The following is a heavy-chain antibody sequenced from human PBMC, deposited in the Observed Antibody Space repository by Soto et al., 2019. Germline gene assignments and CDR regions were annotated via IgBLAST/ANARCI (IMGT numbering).Heavy chain of an antibody. CDR1: GFTFSNAW. CDR2: IKSKTDGGTT. D-gene: IGHD2-15*01. Sequence: GGSLRLSCAASGFTFSNAWMSWVRQAPGKGLEWVGRIKSKTDGGTTDYAAPVKGRFTISRGDSKNMLYLQMNSLGTEDTGVYFCTTGSQNTYCRGGSCYFDYWGRGTQVTVSS. J-gene: IGHJ4*02. V-gene: IGHV3-15*01. CDR3: TTGSQNTYCRGGSCYFDY.